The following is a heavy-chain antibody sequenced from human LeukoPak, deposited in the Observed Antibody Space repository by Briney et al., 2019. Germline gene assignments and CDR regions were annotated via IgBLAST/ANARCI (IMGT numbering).Heavy chain of an antibody. CDR2: INHSGST. CDR3: ARGERVVPAAPRSSPNWFDP. J-gene: IGHJ5*02. V-gene: IGHV4-34*01. D-gene: IGHD2-2*01. CDR1: GGSFSGYY. Sequence: PSETLSLTCAVYGGSFSGYYWSWIRQPPGKGLEWIGEINHSGSTNYNPSLKSRVTISVDTSKNQFSLKLSSVTAADTAVYYCARGERVVPAAPRSSPNWFDPGGMGTRVTVPS.